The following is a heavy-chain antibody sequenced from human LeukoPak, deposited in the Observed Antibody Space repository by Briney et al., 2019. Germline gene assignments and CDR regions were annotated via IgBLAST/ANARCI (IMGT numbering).Heavy chain of an antibody. CDR3: ARDRGECTNGVCYYHDFDY. Sequence: GGSLRLSCAASGFTFSSYWMTWVRQAPGKGLEWVANIKQYGSEKYYVDSVKGRFTISRDNAKNSLSLHMYSLRAEDTAVYYCARDRGECTNGVCYYHDFDYWGQGTLVTVSS. CDR2: IKQYGSEK. V-gene: IGHV3-7*01. CDR1: GFTFSSYW. D-gene: IGHD2-8*01. J-gene: IGHJ4*02.